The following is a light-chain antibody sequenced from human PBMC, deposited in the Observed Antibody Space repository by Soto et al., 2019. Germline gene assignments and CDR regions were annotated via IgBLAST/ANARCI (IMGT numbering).Light chain of an antibody. CDR1: SPNIGSNT. Sequence: QPVLTQPPSASGTPGQRVTISCSGSSPNIGSNTVNWYQQLTGTAPKLVMYSNNQRPSGVPDRFSGSKSGTSASLAISGLQPDDEADYYCAAWDDSLNGQVVFGGGTKLTVL. J-gene: IGLJ2*01. V-gene: IGLV1-44*01. CDR3: AAWDDSLNGQVV. CDR2: SNN.